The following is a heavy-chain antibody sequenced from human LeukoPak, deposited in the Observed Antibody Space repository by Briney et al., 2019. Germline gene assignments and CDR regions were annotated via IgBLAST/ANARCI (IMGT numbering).Heavy chain of an antibody. Sequence: ASVKVSCKASGYTFTGYYMHWVRQAPGQGLEWMGWIKPNSGGTNYAQKFQGWVTMTRDTSISTAYMELSRLRSDDTAVYYCAREAAAATTSFDLWGRGTLVTVSS. J-gene: IGHJ2*01. CDR1: GYTFTGYY. CDR2: IKPNSGGT. V-gene: IGHV1-2*04. CDR3: AREAAAATTSFDL. D-gene: IGHD6-13*01.